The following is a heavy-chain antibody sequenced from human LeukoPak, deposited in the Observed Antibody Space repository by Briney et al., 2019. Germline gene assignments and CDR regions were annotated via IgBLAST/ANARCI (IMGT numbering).Heavy chain of an antibody. Sequence: GGSLRPSCVSSGFTFSNYGMHWVRQAPGKGLEWVALIWHDGSNKYYADSVRGRVTISRDNSKNTLYLQMNSLTAEDTAVYFCAKRGAGGKLFDYWGQGTLVTVSS. D-gene: IGHD6-13*01. CDR2: IWHDGSNK. V-gene: IGHV3-33*06. CDR3: AKRGAGGKLFDY. CDR1: GFTFSNYG. J-gene: IGHJ4*02.